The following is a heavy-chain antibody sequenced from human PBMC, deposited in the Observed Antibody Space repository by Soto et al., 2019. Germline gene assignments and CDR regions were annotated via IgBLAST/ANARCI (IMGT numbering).Heavy chain of an antibody. CDR2: ISGSGGST. Sequence: GGSLRLSCAASGFNFRSYAMHWVRQAPGKGLEWVSAISGSGGSTYYADSVKGRFTISRDNSKNTLYLQMNGLRAEDTAVYYCAKDMDYDFWSGSLDYWGQGTLVTVSS. CDR1: GFNFRSYA. D-gene: IGHD3-3*01. V-gene: IGHV3-23*01. J-gene: IGHJ4*02. CDR3: AKDMDYDFWSGSLDY.